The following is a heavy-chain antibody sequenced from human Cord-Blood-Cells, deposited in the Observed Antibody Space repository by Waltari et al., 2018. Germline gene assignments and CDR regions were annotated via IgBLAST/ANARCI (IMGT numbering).Heavy chain of an antibody. D-gene: IGHD1-26*01. CDR3: ARVGSGSYESRSGFDY. CDR2: IYHSGST. Sequence: QAQLQESGPGLVKTSETLSLTCACSGYSIRSGYYWGWIRQTPGKGLEWSGSIYHSGSTYYNPSLKSRVTISVDTSKNQFSLKLSSVTAADTAVYYCARVGSGSYESRSGFDYWGQGTLVTVSS. J-gene: IGHJ4*02. V-gene: IGHV4-38-2*01. CDR1: GYSIRSGYY.